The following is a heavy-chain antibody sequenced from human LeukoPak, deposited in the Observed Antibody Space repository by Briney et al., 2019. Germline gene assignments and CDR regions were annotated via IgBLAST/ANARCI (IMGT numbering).Heavy chain of an antibody. D-gene: IGHD3-10*01. J-gene: IGHJ3*02. CDR1: GGSLSSYY. V-gene: IGHV4-59*01. CDR3: AGKRWSVTMVRGVPGDAFDI. Sequence: SETLSLTRTVSGGSLSSYYWRCVRQPPGKGLGRVGYIYYSVGTNYNPSHKSRVTISVDTSKSQFSLKLSSVTAADTAVYYCAGKRWSVTMVRGVPGDAFDIWGQGTMVTVSS. CDR2: IYYSVGT.